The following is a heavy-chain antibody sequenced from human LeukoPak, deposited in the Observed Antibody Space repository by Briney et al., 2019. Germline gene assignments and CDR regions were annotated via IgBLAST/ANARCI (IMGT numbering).Heavy chain of an antibody. V-gene: IGHV3-66*01. CDR2: IYSGGST. D-gene: IGHD3-9*01. CDR1: GFTVSSNY. J-gene: IGHJ3*02. CDR3: ARVGYYDILTGLPDAFDI. Sequence: PGGSLRLSCAASGFTVSSNYMSWVRQAPGKGLEWVSVIYSGGSTYYADSVKGRFTISRDNSKNTLYLQMNSLRAEDTAVYYCARVGYYDILTGLPDAFDIWGQGTMVTVSS.